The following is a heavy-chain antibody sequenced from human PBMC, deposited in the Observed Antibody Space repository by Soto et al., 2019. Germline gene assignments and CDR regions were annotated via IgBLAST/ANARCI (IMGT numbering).Heavy chain of an antibody. Sequence: EVQLVESGGGLVKPGGSLRISCVSSGLAFSNAWMSWVRQAPGKGLEWVGRIKSKTDGGTTDYAAPVKGRFTISRNDLKNTLYMEMNSLETEDSAVYYCTTGVYCTTTTTGHFYYMDVWGKGTTVIVSS. CDR3: TTGVYCTTTTTGHFYYMDV. CDR2: IKSKTDGGTT. V-gene: IGHV3-15*01. J-gene: IGHJ6*03. D-gene: IGHD2-2*01. CDR1: GLAFSNAW.